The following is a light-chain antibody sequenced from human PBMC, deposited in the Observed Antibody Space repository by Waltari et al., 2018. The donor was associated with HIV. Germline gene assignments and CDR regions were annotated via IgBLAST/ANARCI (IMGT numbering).Light chain of an antibody. J-gene: IGKJ1*01. CDR3: QQYYSNPPT. Sequence: DIVMTQSPDSLARSLGVGATINCKSSQTIFYSSKNKNYLAWYQQRPEQTPKLLIYWAFTRDSGVPDRFSGSGSGTDFTLTISNLQSEDVAIYFFQQYYSNPPTFGQGTKVEVK. V-gene: IGKV4-1*01. CDR2: WAF. CDR1: QTIFYSSKNKNY.